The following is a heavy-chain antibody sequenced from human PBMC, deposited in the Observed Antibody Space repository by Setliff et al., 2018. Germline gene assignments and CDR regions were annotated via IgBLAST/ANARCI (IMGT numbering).Heavy chain of an antibody. V-gene: IGHV4-39*01. CDR1: GASVTNVNYY. Sequence: PSETLSLTCSVSGASVTNVNYYWGWIRQPPGKGLEWIASVYYDGRTYYNPSFKSRLTMSADKSRNQFSLKLTSVTAADTAVFYCARIAYFDFWRGYGVGAFDLWGHGTMVTVSS. J-gene: IGHJ3*01. CDR2: VYYDGRT. D-gene: IGHD3-3*01. CDR3: ARIAYFDFWRGYGVGAFDL.